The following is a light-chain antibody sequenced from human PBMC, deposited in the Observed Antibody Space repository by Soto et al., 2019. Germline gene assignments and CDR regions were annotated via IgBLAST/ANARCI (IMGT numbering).Light chain of an antibody. J-gene: IGKJ4*01. V-gene: IGKV3-11*01. CDR1: QSVSSY. CDR3: QQRSNWPPALT. CDR2: DAS. Sequence: ENMLTQSPATLSLSPGERATLSCRASQSVSSYLAWYQQKPGQAPRLLIYDASNRATGIPARFSGSGSGTDFTLTISSLEPEDFAVYYCQQRSNWPPALTFGGGTKVDIK.